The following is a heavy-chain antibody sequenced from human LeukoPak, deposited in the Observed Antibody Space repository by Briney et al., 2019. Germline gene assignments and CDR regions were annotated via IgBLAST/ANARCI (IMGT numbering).Heavy chain of an antibody. CDR2: SYYRSKWYN. CDR1: GVTVCNKNAA. Sequence: SQTLSLTCAISGVTVCNKNAAWNWIAQSQSRGLEGLGRSYYRSKWYNDYAVSVYGSIDINPDTSKNQYSLQLNSVTPEDTAVYYCVREGVGATMANWGQGTLVTVSS. D-gene: IGHD1-26*01. J-gene: IGHJ4*02. V-gene: IGHV6-1*01. CDR3: VREGVGATMAN.